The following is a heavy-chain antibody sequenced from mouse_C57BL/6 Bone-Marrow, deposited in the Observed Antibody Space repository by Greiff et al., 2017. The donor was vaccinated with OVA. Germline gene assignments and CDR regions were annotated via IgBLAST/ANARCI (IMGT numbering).Heavy chain of an antibody. CDR3: ARSIYYYGSSYFYYYAMDY. V-gene: IGHV1-54*01. Sequence: QVQLKQSGAELVRPGTSVKVSCKASGYAFTNYLIEWVKQRPGQGLEWIGVINPGSGGTNYNEKFKGKATLTADKSSITAYMQLSSLTSEDSAVYFCARSIYYYGSSYFYYYAMDYWGQGTSVTVSS. D-gene: IGHD1-1*01. J-gene: IGHJ4*01. CDR1: GYAFTNYL. CDR2: INPGSGGT.